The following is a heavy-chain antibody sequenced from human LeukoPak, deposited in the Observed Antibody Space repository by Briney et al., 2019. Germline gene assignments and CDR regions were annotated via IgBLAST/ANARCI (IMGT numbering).Heavy chain of an antibody. D-gene: IGHD6-13*01. Sequence: SETLSLTCTVSGGSISSYYWSWIRQPPGKGLEWIGYIYYSGSTNYNPSLKSRVTISVDTSKNQFSLKLSSVTAADTAVYYCARDHRYSSSWSNSFDYWGQGTLVTVSS. J-gene: IGHJ4*02. V-gene: IGHV4-59*01. CDR1: GGSISSYY. CDR2: IYYSGST. CDR3: ARDHRYSSSWSNSFDY.